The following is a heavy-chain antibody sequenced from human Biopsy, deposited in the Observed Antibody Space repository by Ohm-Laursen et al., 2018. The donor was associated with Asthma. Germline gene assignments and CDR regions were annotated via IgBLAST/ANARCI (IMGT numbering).Heavy chain of an antibody. D-gene: IGHD5-18*01. CDR1: GGSVSSGSHY. V-gene: IGHV4-61*01. J-gene: IGHJ4*02. CDR2: ISYSGST. Sequence: SDTLSLTSTVSGGSVSSGSHYWSWIRQPPGKGLEWIGYISYSGSTNYNPSLKSRVTISVDTSKNQFSLKLSSVTAADTAVYYCARDFVDSAMDYFDYWGQGTLVTVSS. CDR3: ARDFVDSAMDYFDY.